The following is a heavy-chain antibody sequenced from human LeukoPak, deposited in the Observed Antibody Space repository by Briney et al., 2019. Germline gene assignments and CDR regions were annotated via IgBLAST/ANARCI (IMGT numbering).Heavy chain of an antibody. V-gene: IGHV3-30*09. D-gene: IGHD3-22*01. Sequence: PGGSLRLSCAASGFIFSNYPLHWVRQAPGKGLDWVAVISYDGNSNYYADSVKGRFAISRDNAKNSLYLQMNSLRAEDTAVYYCARDHHRRLYDSQARDTFDIWGQGTMVTVSS. J-gene: IGHJ3*02. CDR1: GFIFSNYP. CDR2: ISYDGNSN. CDR3: ARDHHRRLYDSQARDTFDI.